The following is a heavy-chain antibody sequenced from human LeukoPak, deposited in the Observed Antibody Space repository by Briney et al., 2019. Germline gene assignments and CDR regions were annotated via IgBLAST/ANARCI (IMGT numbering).Heavy chain of an antibody. CDR3: ARDGQLWFGFVY. D-gene: IGHD5-18*01. J-gene: IGHJ4*02. V-gene: IGHV3-30*04. CDR2: ISYDGSNK. Sequence: GGSLRLSCAASGFTFSSYAMHWVRQAPGKGLVWVAVISYDGSNKYYADSVKGRFTISRDNSKNTLYLQMNSLRAEDTAVYYCARDGQLWFGFVYWGQGTLVTVSS. CDR1: GFTFSSYA.